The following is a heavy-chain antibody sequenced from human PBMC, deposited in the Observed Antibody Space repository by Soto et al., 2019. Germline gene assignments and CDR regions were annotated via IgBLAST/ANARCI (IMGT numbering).Heavy chain of an antibody. CDR1: GFTFSDFA. CDR3: AKMEGMDPWAYSFDY. CDR2: IYGGGNGP. J-gene: IGHJ4*02. Sequence: EVQVLESGGGLVQPGGSLRLSCAATGFTFSDFAMSWVRQAPGKGLEWVSRIYGGGNGPHYADSVKGRVTISRDNPKNPLYLQMNSLRAEDTAVYYCAKMEGMDPWAYSFDYWGQGTLVTVSS. V-gene: IGHV3-23*01. D-gene: IGHD2-2*03.